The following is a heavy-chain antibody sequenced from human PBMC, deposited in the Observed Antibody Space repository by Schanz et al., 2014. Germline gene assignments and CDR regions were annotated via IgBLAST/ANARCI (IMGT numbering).Heavy chain of an antibody. D-gene: IGHD1-26*01. CDR3: ARVNYRGLGRDYFDP. CDR1: GDTFRSYT. J-gene: IGHJ5*02. V-gene: IGHV1-69*02. Sequence: QVQLVQSGAEVKKPGSSVKVSCKASGDTFRSYTINWVRHAPGQGLEWMGRIIPITGITNYAQKFQGRVTFTADKSTSTAFLEVNSLRSEDTAIYYCARVNYRGLGRDYFDPWGQGTLVTVSS. CDR2: IIPITGIT.